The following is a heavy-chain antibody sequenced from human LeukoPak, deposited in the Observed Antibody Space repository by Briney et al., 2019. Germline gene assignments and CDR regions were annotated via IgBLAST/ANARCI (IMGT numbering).Heavy chain of an antibody. CDR2: ISSSSSTI. V-gene: IGHV3-48*01. J-gene: IGHJ5*02. D-gene: IGHD2-2*01. CDR3: ARDFTVVVPAAISWFDH. CDR1: GFTFSSYS. Sequence: GGSLRLSCAASGFTFSSYSMNWVRQAPGKGLEWVSYISSSSSTIYYADSVKGRFTISRDNAKNSLYLQMNSLRAEDTAVYYCARDFTVVVPAAISWFDHWGQGTLVTVSS.